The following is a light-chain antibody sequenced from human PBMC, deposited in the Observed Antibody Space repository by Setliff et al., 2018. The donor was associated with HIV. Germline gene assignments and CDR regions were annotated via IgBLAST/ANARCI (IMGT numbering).Light chain of an antibody. CDR2: DVS. Sequence: QSVLTQPASVSGSPGQSITISCTGTSSDVGGYNYVSWYQQHPGTAPKLMIYDVSNRPSGVSNRFSGSKSGNTASLTISGLQADDEADYYCSSYTSSSTLVFGT. CDR3: SSYTSSSTLV. J-gene: IGLJ1*01. V-gene: IGLV2-14*03. CDR1: SSDVGGYNY.